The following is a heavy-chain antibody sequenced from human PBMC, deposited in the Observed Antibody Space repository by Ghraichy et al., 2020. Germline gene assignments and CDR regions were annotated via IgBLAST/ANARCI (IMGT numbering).Heavy chain of an antibody. D-gene: IGHD3-16*01. CDR1: GFTFSSYE. CDR3: ARLGLGLRYYYYYMDV. Sequence: GGSLRLSCAASGFTFSSYEMNWVRQAPGKGLEWVSYISSSGSTIYYADSVKGRFTISRDNAKNSLYLQMNSLRAEDTAVYYCARLGLGLRYYYYYMDVWGKGTTVTVSS. J-gene: IGHJ6*03. V-gene: IGHV3-48*03. CDR2: ISSSGSTI.